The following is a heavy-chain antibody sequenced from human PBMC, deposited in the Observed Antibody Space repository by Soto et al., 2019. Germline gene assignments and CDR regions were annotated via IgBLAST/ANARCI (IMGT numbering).Heavy chain of an antibody. J-gene: IGHJ4*02. CDR3: VRGPQGPTVPAFDY. CDR2: IWYDGSNK. Sequence: QVQLVESGGGVVQPGRSLRLSCAASGFTFSRYGMHWVRQAPGKGLEWVAVIWYDGSNKYYADSVKGRFTISRDNSKNTLYLQMNSLRAEDTAVYYCVRGPQGPTVPAFDYWGQGTLVTVSS. D-gene: IGHD4-17*01. V-gene: IGHV3-33*01. CDR1: GFTFSRYG.